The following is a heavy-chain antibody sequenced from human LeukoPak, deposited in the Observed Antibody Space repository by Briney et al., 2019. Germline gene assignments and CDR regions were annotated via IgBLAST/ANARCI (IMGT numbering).Heavy chain of an antibody. CDR1: GFRVSDYY. CDR3: ARDHNFAFDN. J-gene: IGHJ4*02. V-gene: IGHV3-11*06. D-gene: IGHD1-1*01. Sequence: GGSLRLSCAVSGFRVSDYYMSWVRQPPGKGLEWISYIGIDSGNTKYADSVKGRFTISADNAKNSLYLQMNSLRVEDTAVYYCARDHNFAFDNWGQGTLVTVSS. CDR2: IGIDSGNT.